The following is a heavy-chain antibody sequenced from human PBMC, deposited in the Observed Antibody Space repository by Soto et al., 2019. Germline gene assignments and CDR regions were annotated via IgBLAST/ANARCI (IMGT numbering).Heavy chain of an antibody. CDR2: VSSSSSYI. D-gene: IGHD3-10*01. CDR1: GFTFSGHT. J-gene: IGHJ4*02. V-gene: IGHV3-21*01. CDR3: ARCMGFDGSGYAFFDS. Sequence: EVQLVESGGGLVKPGGSLRLSCAASGFTFSGHTINWVRQAPGKGLEWVSSVSSSSSYIYYADSVKGRFTVSRDNAEKSLYLQLTSPRAEDTAIYYCARCMGFDGSGYAFFDSWGQGTLVTVSS.